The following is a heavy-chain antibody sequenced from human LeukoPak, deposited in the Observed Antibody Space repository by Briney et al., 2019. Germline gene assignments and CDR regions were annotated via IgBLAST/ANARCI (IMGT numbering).Heavy chain of an antibody. Sequence: GGSLRLSCAASGFTFDDYAMHWVRQAPGKGLDWVSGISWNSGSIGYADSVKGRFTISRDNAKNSLYLQMNSLRAEDTALYYCAKGDFGYCSSTSCYREYDAFDIWGQGTMVTVSS. CDR1: GFTFDDYA. CDR2: ISWNSGSI. V-gene: IGHV3-9*01. CDR3: AKGDFGYCSSTSCYREYDAFDI. J-gene: IGHJ3*02. D-gene: IGHD2-2*02.